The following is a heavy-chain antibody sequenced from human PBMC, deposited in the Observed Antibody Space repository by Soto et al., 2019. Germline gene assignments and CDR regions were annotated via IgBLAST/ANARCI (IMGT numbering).Heavy chain of an antibody. D-gene: IGHD6-13*01. V-gene: IGHV1-46*01. CDR3: ARGDGRRSSSFNYCDGTDV. CDR1: GFTFTNYF. J-gene: IGHJ6*02. CDR2: ISPYDGST. Sequence: QVQLVQSGAEVKKPGASVKVSCKASGFTFTNYFFHWVRQAPRQGLEWMGIISPYDGSTNYVQSLQGRVTATRDTSTCTVDTELSSLRFKDTAVYYGARGDGRRSSSFNYCDGTDVWGHGTTVTVSS.